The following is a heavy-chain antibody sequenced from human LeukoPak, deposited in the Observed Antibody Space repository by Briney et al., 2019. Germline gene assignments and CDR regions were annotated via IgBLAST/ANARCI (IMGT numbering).Heavy chain of an antibody. V-gene: IGHV4-61*02. J-gene: IGHJ5*02. CDR2: IYTSGST. D-gene: IGHD3-22*01. Sequence: PSQTLSLTCTVSGGSISSGSYYWSWIRQPAGKGLEWIGRIYTSGSTNYNPSLKSRVTISVDTSKNQFSLKLSSVTAADMAVYYCARDFRAVSSGYSNDDWFDPWGQGTLVTVSS. CDR1: GGSISSGSYY. CDR3: ARDFRAVSSGYSNDDWFDP.